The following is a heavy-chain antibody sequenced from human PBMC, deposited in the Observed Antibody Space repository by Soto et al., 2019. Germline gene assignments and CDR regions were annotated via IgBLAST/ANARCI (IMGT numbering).Heavy chain of an antibody. V-gene: IGHV3-74*01. CDR2: IKGDGSST. J-gene: IGHJ4*02. CDR1: GFTFSNHW. CDR3: ARGQGLGELSTHF. D-gene: IGHD3-10*01. Sequence: GGSLRLSCAASGFTFSNHWMYWIRQAPGKGLVWVSRIKGDGSSTSYADSVKGRFTISRDNAQNTLYLQINSLRAEDTAVYYCARGQGLGELSTHFWGQRASDTGSS.